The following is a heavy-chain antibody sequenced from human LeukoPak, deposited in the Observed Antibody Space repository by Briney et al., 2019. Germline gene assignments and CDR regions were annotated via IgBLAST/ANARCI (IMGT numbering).Heavy chain of an antibody. CDR3: ARLRRAVVIVHDAFDI. CDR1: GFAFDSFT. D-gene: IGHD3-22*01. Sequence: GRSLRLSCAASGFAFDSFTMTWVRQAPGKGPEWVAALSSDGRNKYYRDSVKGRFTISRDNSKNTLYLQMGSLSTDDTAVYYCARLRRAVVIVHDAFDIWGQGTMVTVS. CDR2: LSSDGRNK. V-gene: IGHV3-30*04. J-gene: IGHJ3*02.